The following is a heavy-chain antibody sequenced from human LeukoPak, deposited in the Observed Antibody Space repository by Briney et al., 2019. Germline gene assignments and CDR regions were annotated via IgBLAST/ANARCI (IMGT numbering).Heavy chain of an antibody. CDR3: ARDRVGATSIWDY. CDR1: GFSFSTHS. V-gene: IGHV3-23*01. J-gene: IGHJ4*02. CDR2: ISGSGGST. D-gene: IGHD1-26*01. Sequence: TGGSLRLSCAASGFSFSTHSMSWVRQVPGKGLEWVSAISGSGGSTYYADSVKGRFTISRDNSKNTLYLQMNSLRAEDTAVYYCARDRVGATSIWDYWGQGTLVTVSS.